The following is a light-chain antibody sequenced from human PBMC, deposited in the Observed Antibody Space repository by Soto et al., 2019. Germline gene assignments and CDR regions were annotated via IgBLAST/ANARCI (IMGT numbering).Light chain of an antibody. CDR3: QQYGSSFT. CDR2: GAS. V-gene: IGKV3-20*01. Sequence: EIVLTQSPGTLSLSPGERATLSCRASQSVSSSYLAWYLQKPGQSPRLLIYGASSRATGIPDRFSGSGSGTNFTLTVCRLEPEHFAVYQSQQYGSSFTFGPPPKVDI. J-gene: IGKJ3*01. CDR1: QSVSSSY.